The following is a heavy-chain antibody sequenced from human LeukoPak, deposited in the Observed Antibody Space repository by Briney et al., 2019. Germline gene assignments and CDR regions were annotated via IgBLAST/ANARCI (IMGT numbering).Heavy chain of an antibody. CDR3: ARVNSGSFGY. Sequence: PSETLSLTCTVSGYSISSGYYWGWIRQPPGKGLEWIGSIYHSGSTYYNPSLKSRVTISVDTSKNQFSLKLSSVTAADTAVYYCARVNSGSFGYWGQGTLVTVSS. CDR2: IYHSGST. V-gene: IGHV4-38-2*02. CDR1: GYSISSGYY. J-gene: IGHJ4*02. D-gene: IGHD5-12*01.